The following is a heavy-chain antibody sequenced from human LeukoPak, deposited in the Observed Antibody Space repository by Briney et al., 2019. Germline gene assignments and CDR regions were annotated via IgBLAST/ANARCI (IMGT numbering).Heavy chain of an antibody. CDR1: GYTSTSYY. CDR3: ARGLGGSYVSAHFDY. D-gene: IGHD1-26*01. V-gene: IGHV1-46*01. J-gene: IGHJ4*02. CDR2: INPSGGST. Sequence: GASVKVSCKASGYTSTSYYMHWVRQAPGQGLEWMGIINPSGGSTSYAQKFQGRVTMTRDTSTSTVYTELSSLRSEDTAVYYCARGLGGSYVSAHFDYWGQGTLVTVSS.